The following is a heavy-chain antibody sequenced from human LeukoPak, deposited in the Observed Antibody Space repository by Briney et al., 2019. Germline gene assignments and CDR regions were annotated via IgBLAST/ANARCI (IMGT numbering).Heavy chain of an antibody. CDR1: GGSISSYY. V-gene: IGHV4-59*12. CDR2: IYHSGST. CDR3: ASRIYYFDY. J-gene: IGHJ4*02. Sequence: SETLSLTCTVSGGSISSYYWSWIRQPPGKGLEWIGEIYHSGSTNYNPSLKSRVTISVDKSKNQFSLKLSSVTAADTAVYYCASRIYYFDYWGQGTLVTVSS.